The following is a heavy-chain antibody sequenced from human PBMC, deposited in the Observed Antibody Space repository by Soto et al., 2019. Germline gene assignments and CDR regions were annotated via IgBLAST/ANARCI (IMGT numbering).Heavy chain of an antibody. D-gene: IGHD2-2*01. V-gene: IGHV3-23*01. CDR2: VSDSGRDT. CDR3: VKDADNSTYGAIEV. CDR1: GFTCSSFA. J-gene: IGHJ3*01. Sequence: EGQLLASGGGLVQPGWSLRVSCAASGFTCSSFAISWVRQAPGKGLEWVAAVSDSGRDTDYADSVKRRFTISRDNSENTVPLRLNCLGAEDTAGYYCVKDADNSTYGAIEVWGRGTKV.